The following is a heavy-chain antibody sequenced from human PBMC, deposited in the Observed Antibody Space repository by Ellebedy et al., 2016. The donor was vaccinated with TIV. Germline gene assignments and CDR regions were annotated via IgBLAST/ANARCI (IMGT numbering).Heavy chain of an antibody. Sequence: GESLKISCAASGFTFSSYGMNWVRQAPGKGPEWVSYISTSGSDTLYTGSVKGRFTISRDNAKNSLYLQMNSRRAEDTAVYYCARISGDTHKWVDPWGQGTLVSVSS. J-gene: IGHJ5*02. V-gene: IGHV3-21*05. CDR3: ARISGDTHKWVDP. D-gene: IGHD2-21*01. CDR1: GFTFSSYG. CDR2: ISTSGSDT.